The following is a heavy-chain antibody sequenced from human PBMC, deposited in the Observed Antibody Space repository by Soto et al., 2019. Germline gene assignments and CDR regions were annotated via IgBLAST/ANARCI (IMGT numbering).Heavy chain of an antibody. CDR1: GGSFSGYY. J-gene: IGHJ3*02. CDR3: ACPHAIEGQDAFAI. CDR2: INHSGST. Sequence: PSETLSLTCAVYGGSFSGYYWSWIRQPPGKGLEWIGEINHSGSTNYNPSLKSRVTISVDTSKNQFSLKLSSVTAAVTAVYYCACPHAIEGQDAFAIWGQGTMVTVSS. V-gene: IGHV4-34*01.